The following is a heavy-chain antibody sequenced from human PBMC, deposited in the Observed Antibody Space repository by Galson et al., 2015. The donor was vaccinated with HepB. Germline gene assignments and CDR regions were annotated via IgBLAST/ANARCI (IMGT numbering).Heavy chain of an antibody. J-gene: IGHJ4*01. Sequence: SLRLSCAASGFTFRNCWMSWVRQAPGKGLEWVANINQDGSVKSYGDSVKGRFTISRDNAKNSLYLQVNSLRVEDTALYYCARNKDYGDSLDYWGHGTLVTVSS. CDR2: INQDGSVK. CDR3: ARNKDYGDSLDY. V-gene: IGHV3-7*03. D-gene: IGHD4-17*01. CDR1: GFTFRNCW.